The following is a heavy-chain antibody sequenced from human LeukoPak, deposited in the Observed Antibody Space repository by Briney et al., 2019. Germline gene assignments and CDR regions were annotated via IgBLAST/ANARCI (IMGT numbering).Heavy chain of an antibody. CDR1: GDSISSYF. Sequence: SETLSLTCTVSGDSISSYFWSWIRQPPGKGLEWIGYFHDSGSANYNPSLKSRITRSVDTSKNQFSLKLRSVTAADTAVYYCARDSHSVDTATPRGFDPWGQGTLVTVSS. J-gene: IGHJ5*02. CDR3: ARDSHSVDTATPRGFDP. D-gene: IGHD2-15*01. CDR2: FHDSGSA. V-gene: IGHV4-59*01.